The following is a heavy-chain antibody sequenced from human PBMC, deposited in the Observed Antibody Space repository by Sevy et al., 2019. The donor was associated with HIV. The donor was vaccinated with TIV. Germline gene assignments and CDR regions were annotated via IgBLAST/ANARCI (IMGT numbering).Heavy chain of an antibody. CDR1: GFTVSRNF. D-gene: IGHD6-6*01. CDR2: IYSDGTT. CDR3: VGADRPNQGDF. V-gene: IGHV3-53*01. J-gene: IGHJ4*02. Sequence: GGSLRLSCAASGFTVSRNFMSWIRQAPGKGLEWVSIIYSDGTTFYADSVKGRFTISRDNSRNTLYLQMNTLRAEDPAVDYCVGADRPNQGDFWGQGTRVTGSS.